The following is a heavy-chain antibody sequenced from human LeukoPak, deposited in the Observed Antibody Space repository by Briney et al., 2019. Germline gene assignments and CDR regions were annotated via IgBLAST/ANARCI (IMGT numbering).Heavy chain of an antibody. D-gene: IGHD6-13*01. CDR3: ARGQQPDY. CDR2: SSTSGNYI. CDR1: GFILRSYS. J-gene: IGHJ4*02. Sequence: GGSLSLPCAVSGFILRSYSMSWVRQAPGKGLEWVTISSTSGNYIFHAKVVKARFIISRDNAKRPLNLQLNSLRAEDSALDDCARGQQPDYWGQGILVTVSS. V-gene: IGHV3-21*01.